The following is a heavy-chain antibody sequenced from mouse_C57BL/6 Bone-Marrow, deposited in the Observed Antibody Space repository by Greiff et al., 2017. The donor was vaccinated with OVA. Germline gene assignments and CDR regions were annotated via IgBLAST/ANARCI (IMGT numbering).Heavy chain of an antibody. CDR3: TRRELGYYFHY. V-gene: IGHV1-15*01. CDR1: GYTFTDYE. CDR2: IDPETGGT. D-gene: IGHD4-1*01. Sequence: VQLQESGAELVRPGASVTLSCKASGYTFTDYEMHWVKQTPVHGLEWIGAIDPETGGTAYNQKFKGKAILTADKSSSTAYMELRSLTSEDSAVYYCTRRELGYYFHYWGQGTTLTVSS. J-gene: IGHJ2*01.